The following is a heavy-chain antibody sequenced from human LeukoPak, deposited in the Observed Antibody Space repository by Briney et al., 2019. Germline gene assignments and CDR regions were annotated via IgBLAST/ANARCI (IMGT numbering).Heavy chain of an antibody. Sequence: GGSLRLSCAASGFAFSSYEMNWVRQAPGKGLEWVSYIRSTSNTIYYADSVKGRFTISRDNAKNSLYLQMNSLRAEDTAVYYCARVLRYCSGGNCYSGGLGYMDVWGKGTTVTISS. D-gene: IGHD2-15*01. J-gene: IGHJ6*03. CDR2: IRSTSNTI. CDR1: GFAFSSYE. CDR3: ARVLRYCSGGNCYSGGLGYMDV. V-gene: IGHV3-48*03.